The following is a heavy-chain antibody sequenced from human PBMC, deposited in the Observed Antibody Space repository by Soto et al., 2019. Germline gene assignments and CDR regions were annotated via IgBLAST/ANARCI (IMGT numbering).Heavy chain of an antibody. CDR2: INHSGST. V-gene: IGHV4-34*01. Sequence: PSETLSLTCAVYGGSFSGYFWSWIRQPPIKGLDWIGEINHSGSTNYNPSLKSRVTISIDTSKNQFSLKLSSVTAADTAVYYCARGGDGSGLNWFDPWGQRTLVTVSS. D-gene: IGHD3-10*01. CDR3: ARGGDGSGLNWFDP. CDR1: GGSFSGYF. J-gene: IGHJ5*02.